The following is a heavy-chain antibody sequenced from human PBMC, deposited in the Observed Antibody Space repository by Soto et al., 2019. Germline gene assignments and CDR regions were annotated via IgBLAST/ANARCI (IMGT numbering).Heavy chain of an antibody. CDR2: IYYSGST. CDR3: ARHPTVTEYYFDY. Sequence: SETMSVTCTVAGGSISSYYLSWIRQPPGKGLEWIGYIYYSGSTNYNPSLKSRVTISVDTSKNQFSLKLSSVTAADTAVYYCARHPTVTEYYFDYWGQGTLVTVSS. J-gene: IGHJ4*02. CDR1: GGSISSYY. V-gene: IGHV4-59*08. D-gene: IGHD4-17*01.